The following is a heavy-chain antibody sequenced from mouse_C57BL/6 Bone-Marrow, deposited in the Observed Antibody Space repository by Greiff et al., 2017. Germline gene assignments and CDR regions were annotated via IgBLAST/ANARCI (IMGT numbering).Heavy chain of an antibody. CDR3: ARLRRPRSYFDY. J-gene: IGHJ2*01. Sequence: EVHLVESGGGLVKPGGSLKLSCAASGFTFSSYAMSWVRQTPDKRLEWVATISDGGSYTYYPDNVKGRFTISRDNAKNNLYLQMSHLKSEDTAMYYCARLRRPRSYFDYWGQGTTLTVSS. CDR2: ISDGGSYT. CDR1: GFTFSSYA. V-gene: IGHV5-4*01. D-gene: IGHD2-12*01.